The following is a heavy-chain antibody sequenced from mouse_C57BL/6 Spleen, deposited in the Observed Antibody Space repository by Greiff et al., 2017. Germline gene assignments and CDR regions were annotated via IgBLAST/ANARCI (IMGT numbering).Heavy chain of an antibody. CDR1: GYTFTDYY. CDR2: INPNNGGT. J-gene: IGHJ4*01. D-gene: IGHD1-1*01. CDR3: ARGITTVYAMDY. V-gene: IGHV1-26*01. Sequence: VQLQQSGPELVKPGASVKISCKASGYTFTDYYMNWVKQSHGKSLEWIGDINPNNGGTSYNQKFKGKATLTVDKSSSTAYMELRSLTSEDSAVYYCARGITTVYAMDYWGQGTSVTVSS.